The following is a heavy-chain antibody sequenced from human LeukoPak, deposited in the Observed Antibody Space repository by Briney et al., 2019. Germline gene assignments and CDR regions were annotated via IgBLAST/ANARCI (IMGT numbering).Heavy chain of an antibody. CDR3: ARGCTSCYYNWFDP. CDR1: GGSIRSYY. D-gene: IGHD2-2*01. Sequence: SETLSLTCTVSGGSIRSYYWSWIRQPPGKGLEWIGYIYYSGSTNYNPSLKSRVTISVDTSKNQVSLKLSSVTAADTAVYYCARGCTSCYYNWFDPWGQGTLVTVSS. J-gene: IGHJ5*02. V-gene: IGHV4-59*01. CDR2: IYYSGST.